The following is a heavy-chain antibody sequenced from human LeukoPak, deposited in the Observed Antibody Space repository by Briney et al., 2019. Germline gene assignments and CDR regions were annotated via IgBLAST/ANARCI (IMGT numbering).Heavy chain of an antibody. CDR3: ARDVFAEYNTHHKFDP. V-gene: IGHV1-2*02. Sequence: GASVKVSCKASGYIFTSYAMNWVRQAPGQGLEWMGWINPNTGGTDYAQRFQGRVTMTRDTSISTAYMELSSLISDDTAVYYCARDVFAEYNTHHKFDPWGQGTLVTVSS. J-gene: IGHJ5*02. CDR1: GYIFTSYA. CDR2: INPNTGGT. D-gene: IGHD1-14*01.